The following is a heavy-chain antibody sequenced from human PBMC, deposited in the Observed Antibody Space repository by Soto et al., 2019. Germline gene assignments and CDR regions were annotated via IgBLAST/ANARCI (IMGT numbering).Heavy chain of an antibody. D-gene: IGHD4-17*01. Sequence: QVQLQESGPGLVKPSGTLSLTCAVSGASISSSSWWSWVRQSPGKGLEWIGEIFHSGSTNYNPSRMRRVTMSVDNSKNQFSLKLSSVTAADTAVYYCASTVTTRTYYFDYWGQGTLVTVSS. CDR2: IFHSGST. CDR3: ASTVTTRTYYFDY. J-gene: IGHJ4*02. CDR1: GASISSSSW. V-gene: IGHV4-4*02.